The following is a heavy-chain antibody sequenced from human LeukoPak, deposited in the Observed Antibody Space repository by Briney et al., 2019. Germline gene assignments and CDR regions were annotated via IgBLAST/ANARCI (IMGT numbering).Heavy chain of an antibody. V-gene: IGHV3-33*08. CDR2: IWYDGSQR. D-gene: IGHD1-14*01. J-gene: IGHJ4*02. Sequence: GGSLRLSCAASGFTFRNYVIHWVRQSPGRGLEWVAVIWYDGSQRYYADSVKGRFTISRDDSQNTIYLQMDSLRAEDTAVYYCATSSPRNYFDHWGQGTLVTVSS. CDR3: ATSSPRNYFDH. CDR1: GFTFRNYV.